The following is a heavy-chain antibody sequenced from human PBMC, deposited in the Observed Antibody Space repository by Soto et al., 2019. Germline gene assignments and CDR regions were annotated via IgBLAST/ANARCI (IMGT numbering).Heavy chain of an antibody. J-gene: IGHJ4*01. D-gene: IGHD3-9*01. CDR2: ISFDEATK. Sequence: VESGGTVVQPGRSLRLSCVASVFIFSSYACHWVRQAPGKGLEWVALISFDEATKYYADAVKGRFVISRDNAKNTLYLRMDSVRDADTAVYFSVRDKINIFTGYFLPEGHRFDHWGRGNLVTVSS. CDR1: VFIFSSYA. V-gene: IGHV3-30*09. CDR3: VRDKINIFTGYFLPEGHRFDH.